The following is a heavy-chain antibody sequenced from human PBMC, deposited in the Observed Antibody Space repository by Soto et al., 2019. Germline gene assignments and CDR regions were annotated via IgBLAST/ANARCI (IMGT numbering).Heavy chain of an antibody. V-gene: IGHV4-34*01. J-gene: IGHJ5*02. CDR3: ARVGDSSGYYANWFDP. D-gene: IGHD3-22*01. CDR1: GGSFSGYY. Sequence: SETLSLTCAVYGGSFSGYYWSWIRQPPGKGLEWIGEINHSGSTNYNPSLKSRVTISVDTSKNQFSLELSSVTAADTAVYYCARVGDSSGYYANWFDPWGQGTLVTVSS. CDR2: INHSGST.